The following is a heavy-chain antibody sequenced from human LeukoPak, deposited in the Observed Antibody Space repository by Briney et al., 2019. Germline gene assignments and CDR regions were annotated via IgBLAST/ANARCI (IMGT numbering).Heavy chain of an antibody. J-gene: IGHJ6*04. CDR3: ARVDGSGGMDV. V-gene: IGHV1-69*13. CDR1: GGTFSSYA. Sequence: ASVKVSCKASGGTFSSYAISWVRQAPGQGLEWMGGIIPIFGTANYAQKFQGRVTITADQPTSTAYMELSSLRSEDTAVYYCARVDGSGGMDVWGKGTTVTVSS. D-gene: IGHD3-10*01. CDR2: IIPIFGTA.